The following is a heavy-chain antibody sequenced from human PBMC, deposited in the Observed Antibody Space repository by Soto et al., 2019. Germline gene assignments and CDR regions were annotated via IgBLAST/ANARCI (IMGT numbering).Heavy chain of an antibody. CDR1: GGTFSSYA. J-gene: IGHJ6*02. CDR2: IIPISGTA. V-gene: IGHV1-69*01. Sequence: QVQLVQSGAEVKKPGSSVKVSCKASGGTFSSYAISWVRQAPGQGLEWLGGIIPISGTANYAQKFQGRVAITADESTSTASTELSSLRAEDTAVYYCARSQGSSTSLELYYYYYYGMEVWGPGTTVTVSS. CDR3: ARSQGSSTSLELYYYYYYGMEV. D-gene: IGHD2-2*01.